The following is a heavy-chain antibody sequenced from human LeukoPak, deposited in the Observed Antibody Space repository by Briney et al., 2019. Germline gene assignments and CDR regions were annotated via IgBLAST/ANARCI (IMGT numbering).Heavy chain of an antibody. Sequence: ASVKVSCKTSGFTFTSSAMQWVRQARGQRLEWIGWIVVGSGNTNYAQVFQERVTITRDMSTRTAYMELSSLRSEDTAVYYCAALRFGSGSYSFDYWGQGTLLTVSS. D-gene: IGHD3-10*01. J-gene: IGHJ4*02. CDR1: GFTFTSSA. CDR2: IVVGSGNT. CDR3: AALRFGSGSYSFDY. V-gene: IGHV1-58*02.